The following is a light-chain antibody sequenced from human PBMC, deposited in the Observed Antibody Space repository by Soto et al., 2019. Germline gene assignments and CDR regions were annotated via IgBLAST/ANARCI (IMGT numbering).Light chain of an antibody. V-gene: IGKV2-29*01. Sequence: KPGQSPQLLIYEVSIRLSGVPDRFSGSGSGTDFTLRISRVEAEDVGVYWWQQYNPFWTFGQGTMVDIK. CDR3: QQYNPFWT. J-gene: IGKJ1*01. CDR2: EVS.